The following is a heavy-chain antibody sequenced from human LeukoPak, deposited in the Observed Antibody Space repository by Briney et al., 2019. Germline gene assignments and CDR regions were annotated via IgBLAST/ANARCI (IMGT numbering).Heavy chain of an antibody. D-gene: IGHD6-13*01. V-gene: IGHV2-5*02. CDR1: GFSLSTSGVG. J-gene: IGHJ5*02. Sequence: SGPTLFNPAPTLTLTCTFSGFSLSTSGVGVGWIRQPPGEALEWLALIYWDDDKLYTPSLKNRLTITKDTSRNQVVLTMTNMDPVDTATYFCAQERPIEIAGPHRAFDPWGQGTLVTVSS. CDR2: IYWDDDK. CDR3: AQERPIEIAGPHRAFDP.